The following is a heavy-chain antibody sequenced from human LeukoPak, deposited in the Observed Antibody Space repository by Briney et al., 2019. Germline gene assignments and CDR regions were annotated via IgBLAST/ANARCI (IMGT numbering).Heavy chain of an antibody. D-gene: IGHD4-17*01. V-gene: IGHV3-21*01. CDR2: ISSSWTYI. CDR1: GFTFSSYW. CDR3: TGGEVGYGDYGYYNGMDV. Sequence: GGSLRLSCAASGFTFSSYWMSWVRQAPWKGLEWVSAISSSWTYIYYADSVKGRFTISRDNAKTSLYLQMSSLRAEDTAVYYCTGGEVGYGDYGYYNGMDVWGQGTTVTVSS. J-gene: IGHJ6*02.